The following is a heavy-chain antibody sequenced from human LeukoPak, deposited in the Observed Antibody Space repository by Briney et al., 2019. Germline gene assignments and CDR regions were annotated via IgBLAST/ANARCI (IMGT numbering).Heavy chain of an antibody. Sequence: APVNDSRKAAGYTFSSYDSNWVRQATGQGLDWMGCMNPRRCDAGLTQKALGRVTMASDTSISTAYMELSRLRSDDTAVYYCARVYRRRVVAAAMWLNWFAPGGQGTLVTVSS. CDR3: ARVYRRRVVAAAMWLNWFAP. J-gene: IGHJ5*02. CDR2: MNPRRCDA. CDR1: GYTFSSYD. V-gene: IGHV1-8*01. D-gene: IGHD2-2*01.